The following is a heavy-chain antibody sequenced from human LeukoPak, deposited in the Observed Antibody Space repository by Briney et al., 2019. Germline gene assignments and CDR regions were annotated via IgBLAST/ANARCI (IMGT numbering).Heavy chain of an antibody. J-gene: IGHJ3*02. Sequence: PGGPLRLSCAASGFTFSSYWMSWVRQAPGKGLEWVANIKQDGSEKYYVDSVKGRFTISRDNAKNSLYLQMNSLRAEDTAGYYCARDRATMVTDAFDIWGQGTMVTVSS. D-gene: IGHD5-18*01. V-gene: IGHV3-7*01. CDR2: IKQDGSEK. CDR3: ARDRATMVTDAFDI. CDR1: GFTFSSYW.